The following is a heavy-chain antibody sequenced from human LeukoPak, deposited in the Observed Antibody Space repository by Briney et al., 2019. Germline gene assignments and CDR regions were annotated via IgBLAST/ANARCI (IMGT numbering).Heavy chain of an antibody. V-gene: IGHV4-34*01. J-gene: IGHJ4*02. D-gene: IGHD4-17*01. CDR1: GGSFSGYY. CDR3: ARWGHYGPLGY. Sequence: SETLCLTCAVYGGSFSGYYWSWIRQPPGKGLEWIGEINHSGSTNYNPSLKSRVTISVDTSKNQFSLKLSSVTAADTAVYYCARWGHYGPLGYWGQGTLVTVSS. CDR2: INHSGST.